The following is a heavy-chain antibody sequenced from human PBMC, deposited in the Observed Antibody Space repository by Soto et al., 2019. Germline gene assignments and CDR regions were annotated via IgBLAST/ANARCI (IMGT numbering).Heavy chain of an antibody. J-gene: IGHJ3*01. CDR3: ARRWGDAFDF. Sequence: QVQLQESGPGLVKPSETLSLTCTDSGGSISSYYWSWVRQPPGKGLEWIGYIYYSGSTNYNPSLNSRVTISVNTSKIQFSLMRSSVTAADTAVYYCARRWGDAFDFWGQGTMLTVSS. CDR1: GGSISSYY. CDR2: IYYSGST. V-gene: IGHV4-59*08. D-gene: IGHD3-16*01.